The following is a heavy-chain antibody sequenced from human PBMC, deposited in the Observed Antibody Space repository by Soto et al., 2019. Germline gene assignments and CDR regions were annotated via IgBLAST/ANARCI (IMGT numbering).Heavy chain of an antibody. Sequence: PSETLSLTCAVYGGSFSGYCWSWIRQPPGKGLEWIGEINHSGSTNYNPSLKSRVTISVDTSKNQFSLKLSSVTAADTAVYYCASRTSMVRGVKYWGQGTLVTVSS. V-gene: IGHV4-34*01. CDR3: ASRTSMVRGVKY. CDR1: GGSFSGYC. CDR2: INHSGST. J-gene: IGHJ4*02. D-gene: IGHD3-10*01.